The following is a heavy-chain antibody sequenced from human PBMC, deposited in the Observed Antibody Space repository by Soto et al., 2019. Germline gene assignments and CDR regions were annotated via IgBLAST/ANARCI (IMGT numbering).Heavy chain of an antibody. CDR1: GFTFSTYA. Sequence: GGSLRLSCAASGFTFSTYAMNWVRQAPGKGLEWVSGISGSGDSTYYADSVKGRFTVSRDNSKNTLYLQMNSLRAEDTAVYYCAKGVPGIAVAGTGYFQHWGQGTLVTVSS. CDR3: AKGVPGIAVAGTGYFQH. V-gene: IGHV3-23*01. D-gene: IGHD6-19*01. J-gene: IGHJ1*01. CDR2: ISGSGDST.